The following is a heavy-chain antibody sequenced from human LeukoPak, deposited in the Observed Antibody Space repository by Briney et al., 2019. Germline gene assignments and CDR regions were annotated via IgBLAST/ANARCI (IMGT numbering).Heavy chain of an antibody. Sequence: SETLSLTCTVSGGSISSYYWSWIRQPPGKGLEWIGYIYYSGSTNYNPSLKSRVTISVDTSKNQFSLKLSSVTAADTAVYYCARGQYCSSTSCRYYYYYYMDVWGKGTTVTVSS. CDR2: IYYSGST. CDR3: ARGQYCSSTSCRYYYYYYMDV. D-gene: IGHD2-2*01. CDR1: GGSISSYY. J-gene: IGHJ6*03. V-gene: IGHV4-59*01.